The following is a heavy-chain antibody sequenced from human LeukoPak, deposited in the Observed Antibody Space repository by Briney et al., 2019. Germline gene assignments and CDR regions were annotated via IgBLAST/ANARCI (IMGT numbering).Heavy chain of an antibody. D-gene: IGHD3-16*01. CDR3: ARGFYGHNAFDI. J-gene: IGHJ3*02. Sequence: PSGTLSLACAVSGGSISSSNWWSWVRQPPGKGLEWIGYIYYSGSTSYNPSLKSRVTISVDTSKNQFSLRLSSVTAADTAVYYCARGFYGHNAFDIWGQGTMVTVSS. CDR2: IYYSGST. V-gene: IGHV4-4*02. CDR1: GGSISSSNW.